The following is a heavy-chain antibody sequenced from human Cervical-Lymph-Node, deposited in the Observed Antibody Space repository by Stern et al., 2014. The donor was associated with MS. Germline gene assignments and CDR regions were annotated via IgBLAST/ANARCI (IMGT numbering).Heavy chain of an antibody. J-gene: IGHJ4*02. D-gene: IGHD5-24*01. V-gene: IGHV4-30-4*01. Sequence: VQLVESGPGLVKPSQTLSLTCAVTGGSIIGAEYYWSWIRQSPGKGLEWIGYIHNSVTTYYNPSLKSRVTISVDTSKNQFSLKLRSVTAADTAVYYCSRDADGYSLVFGYWGRGTLVTVSS. CDR3: SRDADGYSLVFGY. CDR1: GGSIIGAEYY. CDR2: IHNSVTT.